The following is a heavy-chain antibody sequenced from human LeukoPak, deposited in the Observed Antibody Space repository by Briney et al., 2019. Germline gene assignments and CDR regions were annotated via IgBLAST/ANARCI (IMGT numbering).Heavy chain of an antibody. CDR3: ARDSTGYGYEEWS. V-gene: IGHV3-7*01. CDR1: GFTFSSYW. J-gene: IGHJ5*02. CDR2: IKQDGSEN. Sequence: GGSLRLSCVASGFTFSSYWMSWVRQAPGKGLEWVANIKQDGSENFYVDSVKGRFTISRDNAKNSLYLQMNSLRAEDTAVYYCARDSTGYGYEEWSWGQGTLVAVSS. D-gene: IGHD5-18*01.